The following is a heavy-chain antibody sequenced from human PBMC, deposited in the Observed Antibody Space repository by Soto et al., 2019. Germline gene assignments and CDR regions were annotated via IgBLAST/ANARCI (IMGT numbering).Heavy chain of an antibody. V-gene: IGHV3-30*02. CDR2: IWYDGSNK. CDR1: GFTFSSYG. D-gene: IGHD5-18*01. Sequence: GGSLRLSCAASGFTFSSYGMNWVRQAPGKGLEWVAVIWYDGSNKYYADSVKGRFTISRDNSKNTLYLQMNSLRAEDTAVYYCPKEIQLWLHGSPNYYGMDVWGQGTAVTVSS. J-gene: IGHJ6*02. CDR3: PKEIQLWLHGSPNYYGMDV.